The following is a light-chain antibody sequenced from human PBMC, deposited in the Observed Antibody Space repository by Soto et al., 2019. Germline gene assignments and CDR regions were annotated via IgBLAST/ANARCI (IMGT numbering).Light chain of an antibody. V-gene: IGKV3-15*01. CDR1: QSLNSD. CDR3: QQYNSWPLT. CDR2: GAS. Sequence: ETVMTQSPATLSMSPGERATLSCRASQSLNSDLAWYQQKPGQAPRLLIYGASTRATGIPGRFSGSGSGTEFTLTISILQSEDFAVYCCQQYNSWPLTFGGGTEVDIK. J-gene: IGKJ4*01.